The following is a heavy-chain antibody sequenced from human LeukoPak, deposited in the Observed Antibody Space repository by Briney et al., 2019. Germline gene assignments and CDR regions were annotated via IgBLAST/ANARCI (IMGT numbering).Heavy chain of an antibody. CDR3: ARDSLEGFDY. V-gene: IGHV3-74*01. Sequence: GGSLRLYCAASGLTCSSYWMHWVRPAPGQRPVWVSRINSDGSSTSYADSVKGRFTISRDNAKNTLYLQMNSLRAEDTAVYYCARDSLEGFDYWGQGPLVTVSS. D-gene: IGHD5-24*01. CDR2: INSDGSST. CDR1: GLTCSSYW. J-gene: IGHJ4*02.